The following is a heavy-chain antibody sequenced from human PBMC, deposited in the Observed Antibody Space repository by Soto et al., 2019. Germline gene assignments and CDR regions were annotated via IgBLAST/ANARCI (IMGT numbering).Heavy chain of an antibody. CDR3: AKGRDYGDKHFDY. J-gene: IGHJ4*02. CDR1: GFTFITYA. D-gene: IGHD4-17*01. Sequence: RLSCAASGFTFITYAMHWVRQAPGKGMEWVAVISYDGTNKFYADSVTGRFTISRDNSKKTLFLQINSLTADDTAVYYCAKGRDYGDKHFDYLGQGTLHTVSS. CDR2: ISYDGTNK. V-gene: IGHV3-30*18.